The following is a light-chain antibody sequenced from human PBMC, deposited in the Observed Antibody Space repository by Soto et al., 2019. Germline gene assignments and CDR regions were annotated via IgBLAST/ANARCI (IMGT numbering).Light chain of an antibody. CDR2: DAS. V-gene: IGKV3-11*01. Sequence: EIVLTQSPATLSLSPGERAILSCRASQSVSTYLACYQQKPGQAPRLLIFDASNRATGIPARFSGSGSGTDFTLTISSLEPEAFAVYYCQQRADWPATFGPGTKVDIK. CDR1: QSVSTY. CDR3: QQRADWPAT. J-gene: IGKJ3*01.